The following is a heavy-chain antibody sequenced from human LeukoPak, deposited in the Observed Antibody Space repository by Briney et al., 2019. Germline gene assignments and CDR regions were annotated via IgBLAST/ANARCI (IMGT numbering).Heavy chain of an antibody. V-gene: IGHV4-59*01. J-gene: IGHJ4*02. CDR2: IYYSGST. D-gene: IGHD6-19*01. CDR3: ASRAVAGTRLDY. CDR1: GGSISSYY. Sequence: PSETLSLTCTVSGGSISSYYWSWIRQPPGKGLEWIGYIYYSGSTNYNPSLKSRVTISVGTSKNQFSLKLSSVTAADTAVYYCASRAVAGTRLDYWGQGTLVTASS.